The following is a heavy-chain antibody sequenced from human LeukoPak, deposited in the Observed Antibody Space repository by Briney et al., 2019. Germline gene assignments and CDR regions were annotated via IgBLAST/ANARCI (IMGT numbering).Heavy chain of an antibody. CDR3: ASPGRGYSYGPDAFDI. D-gene: IGHD5-18*01. V-gene: IGHV1-2*02. CDR1: GYTFTGYY. J-gene: IGHJ3*02. CDR2: INPNSGGT. Sequence: ASVKVSCKASGYTFTGYYKHWVRQAPGQGLEWMGWINPNSGGTNYAQKFQGRVTMTRDTSISTAYMELSRLRSDDTAVYYCASPGRGYSYGPDAFDIWGQGTMVTVSS.